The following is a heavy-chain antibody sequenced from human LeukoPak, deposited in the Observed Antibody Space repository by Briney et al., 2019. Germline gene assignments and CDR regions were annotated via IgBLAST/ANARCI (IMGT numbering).Heavy chain of an antibody. CDR2: ISGSGGST. D-gene: IGHD6-19*01. CDR1: GFTFSSYA. J-gene: IGHJ4*02. Sequence: GGSLRLSCAASGFTFSSYAMSWVRQAPGKGLEWASAISGSGGSTYYADSVKGRFTISRDNSKNTLYLQMNSLRAEDTAVYYCAKQYSSGSFHFDYWGQGTLVTVSS. V-gene: IGHV3-23*01. CDR3: AKQYSSGSFHFDY.